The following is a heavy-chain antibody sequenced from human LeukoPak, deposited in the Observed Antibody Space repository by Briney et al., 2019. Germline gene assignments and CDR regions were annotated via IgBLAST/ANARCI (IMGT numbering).Heavy chain of an antibody. Sequence: PGGSLRLSCAASGFTFSDYWMHWVRHAPGKGLVWVSRINSDGSSTSYADSVKGRFTISRDNAKNTLYLQMNSLRAEDTAVYYCARDPYQPLFFDYWGQGTLVTVPA. V-gene: IGHV3-74*01. CDR1: GFTFSDYW. D-gene: IGHD2/OR15-2a*01. CDR2: INSDGSST. J-gene: IGHJ4*02. CDR3: ARDPYQPLFFDY.